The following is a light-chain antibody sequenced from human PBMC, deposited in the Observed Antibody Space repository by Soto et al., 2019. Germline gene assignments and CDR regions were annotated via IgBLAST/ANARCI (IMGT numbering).Light chain of an antibody. J-gene: IGKJ2*01. CDR3: QQYSSNPYT. V-gene: IGKV1-5*01. Sequence: DIQMTQSPSTLSASVGDTVTITCRASQTIGRWLAWYQQKPGKAPNFLMYDVSSLRSGVPSRFSGRGSGTEFTLTISSLQPDDFATYYCQQYSSNPYTFGQGTKVEI. CDR2: DVS. CDR1: QTIGRW.